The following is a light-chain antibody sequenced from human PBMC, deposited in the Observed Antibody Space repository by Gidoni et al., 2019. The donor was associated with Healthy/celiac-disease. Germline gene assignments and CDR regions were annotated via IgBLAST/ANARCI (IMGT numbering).Light chain of an antibody. CDR2: DVS. J-gene: IGLJ2*01. Sequence: QSALTHPSSVAASPGLSIPLSCTGTSSDVGGYNYVSWYQQHPGKAPKPMIYDVSNRHSGVSNRFSGSKSGNTASLTISGLQAEDEADYYCSSYTRSSTYVVFGGGTKLTVL. V-gene: IGLV2-14*03. CDR1: SSDVGGYNY. CDR3: SSYTRSSTYVV.